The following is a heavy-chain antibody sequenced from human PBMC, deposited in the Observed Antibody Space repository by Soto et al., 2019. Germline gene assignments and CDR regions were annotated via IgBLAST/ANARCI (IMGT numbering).Heavy chain of an antibody. CDR2: IYWDDDK. CDR3: AHRRGGGPIAARGGWFDH. Sequence: SGPTLVNPTQTLTLTCTFSGFSLSTSGAGVGWIRQPPGKALEWLALIYWDDDKRYSPSLKSRLTITKDTSKNQVVLTMTNMDPVDTATYYCAHRRGGGPIAARGGWFDHGGQGTLVTVSS. D-gene: IGHD6-6*01. CDR1: GFSLSTSGAG. V-gene: IGHV2-5*02. J-gene: IGHJ5*02.